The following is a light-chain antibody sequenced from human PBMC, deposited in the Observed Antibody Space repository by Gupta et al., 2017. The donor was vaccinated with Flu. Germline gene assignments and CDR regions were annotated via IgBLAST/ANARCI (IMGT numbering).Light chain of an antibody. CDR2: DTT. CDR1: AGTVTSGHY. CDR3: LLAYSDARM. Sequence: QAVVPQDPSLTVSPEGPATLTRGLSAGTVTSGHYPYWFQQKPGQAPRTLIYDTTNKHSWTPARFSGSLLGGKAALTLSGAQPEDEAEYYCLLAYSDARMFGGGTKLTVL. V-gene: IGLV7-46*01. J-gene: IGLJ3*02.